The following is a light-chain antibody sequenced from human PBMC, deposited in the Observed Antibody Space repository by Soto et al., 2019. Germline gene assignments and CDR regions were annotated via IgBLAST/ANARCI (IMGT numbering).Light chain of an antibody. CDR1: SSDIGYYNY. CDR3: SSYTSSRNVSV. J-gene: IGLJ1*01. V-gene: IGLV2-14*01. CDR2: EVR. Sequence: QSVLTQPASVSGSPGQSITISCTGTSSDIGYYNYVFWFQQHPGKAPKLIILEVRNRPSGVSHRFSGSKSGNKDSLTISGIQAEDEADYYCSSYTSSRNVSVLGTGTKV.